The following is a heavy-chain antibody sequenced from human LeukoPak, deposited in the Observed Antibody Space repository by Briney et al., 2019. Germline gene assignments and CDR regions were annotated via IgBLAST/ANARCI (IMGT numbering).Heavy chain of an antibody. V-gene: IGHV4-61*02. CDR3: ARDPGDSSSFSGLDENYYYYYGMDV. CDR2: IYTSGST. CDR1: GGSISSGSYY. J-gene: IGHJ6*02. D-gene: IGHD6-13*01. Sequence: PSETLSLTCTVSGGSISSGSYYWSWIRQPAGKGLEWIGRIYTSGSTYYNPSLKSRVTISVDTSKNQFSLKLSSVTAADTAVYYCARDPGDSSSFSGLDENYYYYYGMDVWGQGTTVTVSS.